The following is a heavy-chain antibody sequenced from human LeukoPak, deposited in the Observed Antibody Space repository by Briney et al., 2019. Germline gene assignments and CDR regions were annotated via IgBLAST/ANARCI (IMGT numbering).Heavy chain of an antibody. CDR1: GGSISTYY. V-gene: IGHV4-59*01. CDR2: IYHSGST. Sequence: SETLSLTCTLYGGSISTYYWSWIRQPPGKGLEWNGYIYHSGSTNYNPSLKSRVTISVDTSKNQFSLKLSSVTAADTAVYYCARGGGYASPIGYWGQGALVTDSS. D-gene: IGHD5-12*01. CDR3: ARGGGYASPIGY. J-gene: IGHJ4*02.